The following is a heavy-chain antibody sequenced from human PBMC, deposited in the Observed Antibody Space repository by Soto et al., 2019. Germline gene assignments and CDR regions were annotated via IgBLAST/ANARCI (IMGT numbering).Heavy chain of an antibody. CDR2: MNPNSGNT. D-gene: IGHD3-3*01. CDR3: ARGPRDYDFWSGYYTGFFDY. V-gene: IGHV1-8*01. J-gene: IGHJ4*02. CDR1: GYTFTSYD. Sequence: ASVKVSCKASGYTFTSYDINWVRQATGQGLEWMGWMNPNSGNTGYAQKFQGRVTMTRNTSISTAYMELSSLGSEDTAVYYWARGPRDYDFWSGYYTGFFDYWGQGTLVTVSS.